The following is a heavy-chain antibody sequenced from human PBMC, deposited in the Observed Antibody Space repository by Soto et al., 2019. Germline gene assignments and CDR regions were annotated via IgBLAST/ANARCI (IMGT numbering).Heavy chain of an antibody. V-gene: IGHV1-46*01. CDR2: INPFDGSR. CDR3: ARGFGGVSLDYFDF. J-gene: IGHJ4*02. Sequence: ASVKVSCKASGYIFTSYYIHWVRQAPGQGLEWMGWINPFDGSRMFAQSFQGRVTMTRDTSTSTVYMEVSSLRSEDTAVYYCARGFGGVSLDYFDFWGQGTQVTVSS. CDR1: GYIFTSYY. D-gene: IGHD3-16*01.